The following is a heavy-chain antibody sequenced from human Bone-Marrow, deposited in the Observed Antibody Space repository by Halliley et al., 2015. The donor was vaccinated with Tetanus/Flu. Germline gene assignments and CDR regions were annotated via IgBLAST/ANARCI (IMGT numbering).Heavy chain of an antibody. CDR3: AKDGSGYTSGWYYFDY. J-gene: IGHJ4*02. CDR2: ISIGNSSI. V-gene: IGHV3-21*01. Sequence: ISIGNSSIFYADSVKGRFTISRDNAKNSLYLQMNSLRAEDTAVYYCAKDGSGYTSGWYYFDYWGQGTLVTVSS. D-gene: IGHD6-19*01.